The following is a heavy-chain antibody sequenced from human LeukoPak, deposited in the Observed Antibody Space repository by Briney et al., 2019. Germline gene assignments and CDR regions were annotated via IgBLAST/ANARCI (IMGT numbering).Heavy chain of an antibody. CDR3: AREGRSSTPGY. CDR1: GGSISGDH. Sequence: PSETLSLTSADSGGSISGDHRSWIRHPAGGGLWWMGRISGSGSTDYNPSLKSRVTMSVDTSKNQFSLKLNSVTAADTAVYYCAREGRSSTPGYWGQGTLVTVSS. D-gene: IGHD2-15*01. J-gene: IGHJ4*02. CDR2: ISGSGST. V-gene: IGHV4-4*07.